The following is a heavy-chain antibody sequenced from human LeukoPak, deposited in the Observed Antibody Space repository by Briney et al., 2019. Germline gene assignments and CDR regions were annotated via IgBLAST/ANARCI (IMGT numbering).Heavy chain of an antibody. D-gene: IGHD6-6*01. CDR3: ARGGSSSFRGFDP. Sequence: PGGSLRLSCAASEFSVGSNYMTWVRQAPGKGLEWIGEINHSGSTNYNPSLKSRVTISVDTAKNQFSLKLSSVTAADTAVYYCARGGSSSFRGFDPWGQGTLVTVSS. J-gene: IGHJ5*02. V-gene: IGHV4-34*01. CDR2: INHSGST. CDR1: EFSVGSNY.